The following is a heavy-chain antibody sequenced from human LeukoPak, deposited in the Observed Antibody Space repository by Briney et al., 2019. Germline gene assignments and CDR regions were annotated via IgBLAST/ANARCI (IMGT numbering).Heavy chain of an antibody. V-gene: IGHV3-66*01. D-gene: IGHD3-9*01. CDR2: IYAGGST. CDR1: GFTFSGSA. Sequence: GGSLRLSCAASGFTFSGSAMHWVRQASGKGLEWVSVIYAGGSTYYADSVKGRFTISRDNSKNTVYLQMNSLRAEDTAVYYCAREQDILTGLDYWGQGTLVTVSS. J-gene: IGHJ4*02. CDR3: AREQDILTGLDY.